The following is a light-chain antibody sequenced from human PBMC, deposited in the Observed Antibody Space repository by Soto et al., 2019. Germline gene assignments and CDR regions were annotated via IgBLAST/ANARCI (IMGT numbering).Light chain of an antibody. CDR3: QQYNNWPRWT. Sequence: EIVLTQSPGTLSLSPGERATLSCRASQSVSSNLAWYQQKPGQATSLIIYGASTRATGIPARFSGSGSGTEFTLTISSLQSEDFAVYYCQQYNNWPRWTFGQGTKVDIK. V-gene: IGKV3-15*01. J-gene: IGKJ1*01. CDR2: GAS. CDR1: QSVSSN.